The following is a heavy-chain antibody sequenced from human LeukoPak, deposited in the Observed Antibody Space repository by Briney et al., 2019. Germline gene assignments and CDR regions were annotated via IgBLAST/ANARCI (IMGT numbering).Heavy chain of an antibody. CDR2: IYYSGST. J-gene: IGHJ4*02. V-gene: IGHV4-59*01. Sequence: PSETLSLTCTVSGGSISSYYWTWIRQPPGKGLEWVGYIYYSGSTNYNPSLKSRVTISVDTSKNQFSLKLRSVTAADAAVYYCARGGSYYEPFDYWGQGTLVTVSS. CDR3: ARGGSYYEPFDY. D-gene: IGHD1-26*01. CDR1: GGSISSYY.